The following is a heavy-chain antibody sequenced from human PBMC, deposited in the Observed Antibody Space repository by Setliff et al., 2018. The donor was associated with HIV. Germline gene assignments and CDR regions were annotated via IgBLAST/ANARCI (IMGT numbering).Heavy chain of an antibody. D-gene: IGHD2-21*01. CDR2: IYYSGST. CDR1: GYSISDGYY. J-gene: IGHJ6*03. CDR3: ARGLFRFMDWPHYMDV. Sequence: SETLSLTCAVSGYSISDGYYWSWIRQHPGKGLEWIGYIYYSGSTYYNPSLKSRVTIWLLTSKNPFSLDLSAVTAAATGVYFCARGLFRFMDWPHYMDVWGRGTRVTVS. V-gene: IGHV4-38-2*01.